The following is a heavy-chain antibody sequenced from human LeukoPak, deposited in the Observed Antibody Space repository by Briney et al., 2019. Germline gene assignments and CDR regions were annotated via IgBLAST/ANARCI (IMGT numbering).Heavy chain of an antibody. CDR2: IGSSSSYI. V-gene: IGHV3-21*01. J-gene: IGHJ2*01. D-gene: IGHD2-2*01. Sequence: RGSLRLSCAASGFTFSSYSMNWVRQAPGKGLEWVSSIGSSSSYIYYADSVKGRFTISRDNAKVSLYLQMNCLRAEDTAVYYCARDGEGAVVPAAIGWYFDLWGRGTLVTVSS. CDR3: ARDGEGAVVPAAIGWYFDL. CDR1: GFTFSSYS.